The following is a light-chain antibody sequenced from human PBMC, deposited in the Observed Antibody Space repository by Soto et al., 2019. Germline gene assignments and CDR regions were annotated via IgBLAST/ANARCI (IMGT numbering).Light chain of an antibody. CDR2: EGS. CDR3: CSYAGSSTSLYV. V-gene: IGLV2-23*01. Sequence: QSVLTQPASVSGSPGQSITISCTGTSSDVGSYNLVSWYQQHPGKAPKLMIYEGSKRPSGVPNRFSGSKSGNTASLTISGLQAEDEADYYCCSYAGSSTSLYVFGTGTKVTVL. CDR1: SSDVGSYNL. J-gene: IGLJ1*01.